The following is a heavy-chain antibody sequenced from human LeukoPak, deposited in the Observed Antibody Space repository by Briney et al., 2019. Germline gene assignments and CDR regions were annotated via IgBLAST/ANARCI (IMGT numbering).Heavy chain of an antibody. CDR1: GGTFSSYA. V-gene: IGHV1-69*06. Sequence: SVKVSCKASGGTFSSYAISWVRQAPGQGLEWMGGIIPIFGTANYAQKFQGRVTITADKSTSTAYMELSSLRSEDTAVYYCARERFGGATTNFDYWGQGTLVTVSS. CDR3: ARERFGGATTNFDY. CDR2: IIPIFGTA. J-gene: IGHJ4*02. D-gene: IGHD1-26*01.